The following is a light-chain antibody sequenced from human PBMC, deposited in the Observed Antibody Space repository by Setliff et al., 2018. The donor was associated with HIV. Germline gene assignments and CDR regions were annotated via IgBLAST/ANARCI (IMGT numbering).Light chain of an antibody. V-gene: IGLV1-44*01. Sequence: QSALTQPPLASGTPGQRVTISCSGSSPNIGRNTVNWYQYRPGLAPKLLIYSDNHRPSVVPDRFSGSKSGTSASLAISGLQSEDEADYYCAAWDDSLNGYVFGTGTKVTVL. CDR3: AAWDDSLNGYV. CDR2: SDN. CDR1: SPNIGRNT. J-gene: IGLJ1*01.